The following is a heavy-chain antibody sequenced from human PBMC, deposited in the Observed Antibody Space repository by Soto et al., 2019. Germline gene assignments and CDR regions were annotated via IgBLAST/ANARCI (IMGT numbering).Heavy chain of an antibody. CDR2: IYHSGST. V-gene: IGHV4-30-2*01. D-gene: IGHD2-15*01. CDR1: GGSISSGGYS. CDR3: ARERSGSCYLDY. Sequence: QLQLQESGSGLVKPSQTLSLTCAVSGGSISSGGYSWSWIRQQPGQGLEWIGYIYHSGSTYYNPSLKSRVTISVDRSKNQFSLKLSSVTAADTAVYYCARERSGSCYLDYWGQGTLVTVSS. J-gene: IGHJ4*02.